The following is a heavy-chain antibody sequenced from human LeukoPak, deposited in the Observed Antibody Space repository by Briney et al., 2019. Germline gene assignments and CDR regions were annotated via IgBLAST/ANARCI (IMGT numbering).Heavy chain of an antibody. CDR2: ISYDGSNK. CDR1: GFTFSSYG. J-gene: IGHJ6*04. CDR3: AKEYYDILTGLYYGMDV. D-gene: IGHD3-9*01. V-gene: IGHV3-30*18. Sequence: GRSLRLSCAASGFTFSSYGMHWVRQAPGKGLEWVAVISYDGSNKYYADSVKGRFTISRDNSKNTLYLQMDSLRAEDTAVYYCAKEYYDILTGLYYGMDVWGKGATVTVSS.